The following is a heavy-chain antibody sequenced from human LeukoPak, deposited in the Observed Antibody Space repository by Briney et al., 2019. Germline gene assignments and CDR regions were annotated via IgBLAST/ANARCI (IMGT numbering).Heavy chain of an antibody. J-gene: IGHJ6*02. D-gene: IGHD1-1*01. CDR1: GEFFNDFY. CDR3: ARGGTTGPHMYGLDV. Sequence: SETLSLTCAVYGEFFNDFYWSWIRQTPGKGLEWIGEINNSGIANYNPSLRSQFIISVEASKNQFSLKLSSVTAADTALYYCARGGTTGPHMYGLDVWGQGTTVTVSS. V-gene: IGHV4-34*01. CDR2: INNSGIA.